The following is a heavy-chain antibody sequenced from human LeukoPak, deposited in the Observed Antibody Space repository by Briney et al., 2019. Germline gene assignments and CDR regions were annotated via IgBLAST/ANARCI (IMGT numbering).Heavy chain of an antibody. Sequence: PSETLSLTCTVSGYSISSGYYWGWIRQPPGKGLEWIGSIYHSGSTYYNPSLKSRVTISVDRSKNQFSLKLSSVTAADTAVYYCARGGHFDYWGQGTLVTVSS. CDR1: GYSISSGYY. J-gene: IGHJ4*02. V-gene: IGHV4-38-2*02. CDR2: IYHSGST. CDR3: ARGGHFDY.